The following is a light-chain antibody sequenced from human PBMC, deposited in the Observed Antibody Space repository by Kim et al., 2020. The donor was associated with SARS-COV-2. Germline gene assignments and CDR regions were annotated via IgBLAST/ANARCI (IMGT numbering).Light chain of an antibody. CDR3: QNYNGAPLT. V-gene: IGKV1-27*01. CDR2: AAS. Sequence: SSVGERVTITCRASQGLSNYLALYQQKPGKVPKFLIYAASTLLSGVPTRFSGSGYGTDFSLTISSLQPEDVATYYCQNYNGAPLTFGGGTKVDIK. CDR1: QGLSNY. J-gene: IGKJ4*01.